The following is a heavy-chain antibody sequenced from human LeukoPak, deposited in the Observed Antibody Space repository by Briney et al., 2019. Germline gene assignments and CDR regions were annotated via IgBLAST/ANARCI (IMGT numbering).Heavy chain of an antibody. Sequence: SETLSLTCAVYGGSFSGYYWSWIRQPPGKGLEWIGEINHSGSTNYNPSLRSRVTMSLDTSTNQFSLKLSSVTAADTAVYYCARQEISSSYYGLDYWGQGTLVTVSS. CDR2: INHSGST. V-gene: IGHV4-34*01. J-gene: IGHJ4*02. CDR3: ARQEISSSYYGLDY. D-gene: IGHD6-13*01. CDR1: GGSFSGYY.